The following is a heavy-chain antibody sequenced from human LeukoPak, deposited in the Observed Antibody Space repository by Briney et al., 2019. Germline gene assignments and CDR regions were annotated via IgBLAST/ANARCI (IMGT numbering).Heavy chain of an antibody. D-gene: IGHD3-22*01. CDR2: ISSSGGST. Sequence: GGSLRLSCAASGFTFSSYAMSWVRQAPGKGLEWVSAISSSGGSTYYADSVKGRFTISRDNSKNTLYLQMNSLRAEDTAVYYCAKDQGVLYYYDSSGYSLDYFDYWGQGTLVTVSS. J-gene: IGHJ4*02. CDR3: AKDQGVLYYYDSSGYSLDYFDY. CDR1: GFTFSSYA. V-gene: IGHV3-23*01.